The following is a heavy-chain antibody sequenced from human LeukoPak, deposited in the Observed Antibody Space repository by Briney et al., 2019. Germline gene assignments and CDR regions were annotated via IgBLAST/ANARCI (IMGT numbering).Heavy chain of an antibody. CDR2: IWNDGNKT. V-gene: IGHV3-33*01. CDR3: ARAASAQNYYYYYMDV. Sequence: PGGSLRLSCAASGFTFSDYAMPWVRQAPGKGLEWVAVIWNDGNKTYYADSVKGRFTISRDNSKNTLSLQMNSLGVEDTAVYSCARAASAQNYYYYYMDVWGKGTTVTVSS. D-gene: IGHD3-10*01. CDR1: GFTFSDYA. J-gene: IGHJ6*03.